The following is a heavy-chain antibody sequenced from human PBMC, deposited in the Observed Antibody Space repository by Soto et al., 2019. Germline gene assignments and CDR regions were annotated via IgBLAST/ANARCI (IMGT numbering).Heavy chain of an antibody. CDR3: AKPRSPSDYDFWSGYYASLTGYYYYGMDV. V-gene: IGHV3-23*01. CDR1: GFTFSSYA. J-gene: IGHJ6*02. D-gene: IGHD3-3*01. Sequence: PGGSLRLSCAASGFTFSSYAMSWVRQAPGKGLEWVSAISGSGGSTYYADSVKGRFTISRDNSKNTLYLQMNSLRAEDTAVYYCAKPRSPSDYDFWSGYYASLTGYYYYGMDVWGQGTTVTVSS. CDR2: ISGSGGST.